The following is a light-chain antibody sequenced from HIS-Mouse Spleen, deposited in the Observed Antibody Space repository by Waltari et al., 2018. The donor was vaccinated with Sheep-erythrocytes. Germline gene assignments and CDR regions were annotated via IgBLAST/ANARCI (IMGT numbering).Light chain of an antibody. Sequence: QSALTQPASVSGSPGQSITIPCTGTSSDVGGYNYVSGYQQHPGKAPKLMIYDASNRPSGVSNRFSGSKSGNTASLTISGLQAEDEADYYCSSYTSSSTYVFGTGTKVTVL. J-gene: IGLJ1*01. CDR1: SSDVGGYNY. V-gene: IGLV2-14*03. CDR3: SSYTSSSTYV. CDR2: DAS.